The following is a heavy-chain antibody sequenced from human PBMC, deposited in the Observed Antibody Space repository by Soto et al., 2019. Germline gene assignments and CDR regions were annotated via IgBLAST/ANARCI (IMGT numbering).Heavy chain of an antibody. CDR3: AKLPFKKYQLHYFDY. CDR2: ISGSGGST. CDR1: GFTFSSYA. D-gene: IGHD2-2*01. V-gene: IGHV3-23*01. Sequence: GESLKISCAASGFTFSSYAMSWVRQAPGKGLEWVSAISGSGGSTYYADSVKGRFTISRDNSKNTLYLQMNSLRAEDTAVYYCAKLPFKKYQLHYFDYWGQGTLVTVSS. J-gene: IGHJ4*02.